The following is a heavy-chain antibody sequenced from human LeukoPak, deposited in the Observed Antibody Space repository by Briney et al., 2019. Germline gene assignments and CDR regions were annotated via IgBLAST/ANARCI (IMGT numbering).Heavy chain of an antibody. CDR3: ATRPADETYYAVSVF. CDR1: GLTFNKHA. CDR2: LTGAGDKT. J-gene: IGHJ4*02. Sequence: GGSLRLSCAASGLTFNKHAMTWVRQAPGKGLEWVSGLTGAGDKTYYAESVKGRFTISRDNSKSTVYLQMNNVRAEDAALYYCATRPADETYYAVSVFWGQGVLVTVSS. V-gene: IGHV3-23*01. D-gene: IGHD3-10*01.